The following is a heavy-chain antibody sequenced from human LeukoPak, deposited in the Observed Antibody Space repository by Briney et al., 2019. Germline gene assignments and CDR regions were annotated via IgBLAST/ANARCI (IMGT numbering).Heavy chain of an antibody. V-gene: IGHV4-34*01. Sequence: SETLSLTCAVYGGPFSGYYWSWIRQPPGKGLEWIGVINHSGSPNYNPSLKSRGTIAVDTSKNQYSLKLSSVTAADTAVYYCARGYNIDNSGIGFDYWGQGTLVTVSS. D-gene: IGHD3-22*01. CDR2: INHSGSP. CDR3: ARGYNIDNSGIGFDY. CDR1: GGPFSGYY. J-gene: IGHJ4*02.